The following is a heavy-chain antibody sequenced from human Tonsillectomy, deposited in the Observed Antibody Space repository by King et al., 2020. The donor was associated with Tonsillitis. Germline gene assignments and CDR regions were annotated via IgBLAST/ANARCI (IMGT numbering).Heavy chain of an antibody. V-gene: IGHV3-30*18. Sequence: VQLVESGGGVVQPGRSVRLSCAASGFTFNNYGMHWVRQAPGKGLEWVAVISYDGSNKYYADSVKGRFTISRDNSKNTLYLQMNSLRAEDTAVYYCAKDLRYGDHGTWYYGMDVWGQGTTVTVSS. D-gene: IGHD4-17*01. J-gene: IGHJ6*02. CDR1: GFTFNNYG. CDR2: ISYDGSNK. CDR3: AKDLRYGDHGTWYYGMDV.